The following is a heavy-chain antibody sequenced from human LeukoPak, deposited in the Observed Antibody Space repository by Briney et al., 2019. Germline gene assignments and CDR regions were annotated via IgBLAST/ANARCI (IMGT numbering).Heavy chain of an antibody. J-gene: IGHJ3*02. CDR2: IHSGGGT. CDR3: ARATTATTDAFDI. V-gene: IGHV3-66*01. D-gene: IGHD1-1*01. CDR1: GFIVSSNY. Sequence: GGSLRLSCAASGFIVSSNYMSWVRQAPGKGLGWVPGIHSGGGTHYTDSVKDRFTISRDNSKNTLYLQMHSLGVEDTAVYYCARATTATTDAFDIWGQGTMVTVSS.